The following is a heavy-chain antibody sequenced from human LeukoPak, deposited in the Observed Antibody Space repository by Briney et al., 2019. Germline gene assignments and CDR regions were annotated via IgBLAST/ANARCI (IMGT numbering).Heavy chain of an antibody. V-gene: IGHV1-8*01. J-gene: IGHJ4*02. CDR1: GYTFTSYD. Sequence: ASVKVSCKASGYTFTSYDINWVRQATGQGLEWMGWLNPNSGNTGYARKFQGRVTMTRNTSISTAYMELSSLRSEDTAVYYCARVAYQLLVYYFDYWGQGTLVTVSS. D-gene: IGHD2-2*01. CDR3: ARVAYQLLVYYFDY. CDR2: LNPNSGNT.